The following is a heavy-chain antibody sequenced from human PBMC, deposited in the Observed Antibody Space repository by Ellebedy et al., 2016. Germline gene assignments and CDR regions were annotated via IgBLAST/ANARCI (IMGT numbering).Heavy chain of an antibody. Sequence: SGPTLVKPTQTLTLTCTFSGFSLNTSGMCVSWIRQPPGKALEWLARIDWDDDKYYRTSLKTRLTISKDTPKNQVVLTMTNMDPVDTATFYCERAIVAKVPYYYYYGMDVWGQGTTVTVSS. CDR1: GFSLNTSGMC. CDR3: ERAIVAKVPYYYYYGMDV. J-gene: IGHJ6*02. CDR2: IDWDDDK. D-gene: IGHD5-12*01. V-gene: IGHV2-70*11.